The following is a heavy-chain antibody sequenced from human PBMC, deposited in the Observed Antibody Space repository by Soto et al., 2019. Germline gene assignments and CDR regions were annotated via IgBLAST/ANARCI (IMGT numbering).Heavy chain of an antibody. Sequence: QVHLVESGGGVVQPGTSLTLTCTASGFTFRSSGMHWVRQAPGKGLEWLAFLAYDGSQKFYADSVKGRVSISRDNTKNTLYLHMSSLTAEDTAIYYCAIVRVTDSPLDHWGPGTLVTVSS. CDR2: LAYDGSQK. J-gene: IGHJ4*02. D-gene: IGHD2-21*02. CDR1: GFTFRSSG. CDR3: AIVRVTDSPLDH. V-gene: IGHV3-30*03.